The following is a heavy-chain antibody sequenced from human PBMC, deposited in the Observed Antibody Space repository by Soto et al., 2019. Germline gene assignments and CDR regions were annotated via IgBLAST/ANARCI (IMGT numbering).Heavy chain of an antibody. V-gene: IGHV4-34*01. CDR3: ARRHYYGSGSRTPNWFDP. CDR1: GGSFSGYY. CDR2: INHSGST. Sequence: LSLTCAVYGGSFSGYYWSWIRQPPGKGLEWIGEINHSGSTNYNPSLKSRVTISVDTSKNQFSLKLSSVTAADTAVYYCARRHYYGSGSRTPNWFDPWGQGTLVTVSS. J-gene: IGHJ5*02. D-gene: IGHD3-10*01.